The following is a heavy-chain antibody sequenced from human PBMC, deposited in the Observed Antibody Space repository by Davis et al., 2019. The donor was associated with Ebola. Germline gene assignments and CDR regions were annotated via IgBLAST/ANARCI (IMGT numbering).Heavy chain of an antibody. V-gene: IGHV5-10-1*01. J-gene: IGHJ5*02. CDR3: ARHVRYSSSRGWLLDWFDP. CDR2: IDPSDSYT. CDR1: GYSFTSYW. D-gene: IGHD6-13*01. Sequence: GESLKISCKGSGYSFTSYWISWVRQMLGKGLEWMGRIDPSDSYTNYSPSFQGHVTISADKSISTAYLQWSSLKASDTDMYYCARHVRYSSSRGWLLDWFDPWGQGTLVTVSS.